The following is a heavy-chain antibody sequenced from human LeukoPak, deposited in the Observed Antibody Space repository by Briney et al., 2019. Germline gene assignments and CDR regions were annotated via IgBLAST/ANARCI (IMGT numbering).Heavy chain of an antibody. CDR1: GITLNNYG. Sequence: GGSLRLSCAVSGITLNNYGMTWVRQAPGKGLEWVAGISDRGGSTKYADSVKGRFNISRDNPKNTLYLQMNSLRAEDTAVYFCAKRGVVIRVILVGFHKEAYYFESWGQGALVTVSS. CDR2: ISDRGGST. J-gene: IGHJ4*02. CDR3: AKRGVVIRVILVGFHKEAYYFES. V-gene: IGHV3-23*01. D-gene: IGHD3/OR15-3a*01.